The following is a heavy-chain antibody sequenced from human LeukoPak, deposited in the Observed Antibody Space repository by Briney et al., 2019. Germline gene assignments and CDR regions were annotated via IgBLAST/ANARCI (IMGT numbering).Heavy chain of an antibody. J-gene: IGHJ4*02. V-gene: IGHV4-39*07. Sequence: PSETLSLTCTVSGDSISGSSYYWAWIRQSPGKGLEWIGSIYQSGSTYYNLSFKNRVTMSVDTSKNQFSLKLSSVTAADTAVYYCAREGATDYFDYWGQGTLVTVSS. D-gene: IGHD1-26*01. CDR3: AREGATDYFDY. CDR2: IYQSGST. CDR1: GDSISGSSYY.